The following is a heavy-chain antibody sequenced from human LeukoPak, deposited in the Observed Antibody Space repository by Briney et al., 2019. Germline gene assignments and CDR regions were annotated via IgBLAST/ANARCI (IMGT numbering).Heavy chain of an antibody. J-gene: IGHJ4*02. CDR1: GYTFTSYG. V-gene: IGHV1-18*01. D-gene: IGHD3-10*01. CDR2: ISAYNGNT. Sequence: GASVKVSCKASGYTFTSYGISWVRQAPGQGLEWMGWISAYNGNTNYAQKLQGRVTMTTDTSTSTAYMELRSLRSDDTAVYYCARDSGRGMVRGVTTFDYWGQGTLVTVSS. CDR3: ARDSGRGMVRGVTTFDY.